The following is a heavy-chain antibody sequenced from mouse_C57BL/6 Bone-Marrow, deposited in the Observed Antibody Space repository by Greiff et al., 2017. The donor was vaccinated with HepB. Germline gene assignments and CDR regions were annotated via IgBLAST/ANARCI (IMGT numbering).Heavy chain of an antibody. V-gene: IGHV10-3*01. CDR3: EIKRGGDF. J-gene: IGHJ4*01. CDR2: IQSKLSNYAT. CDR1: GFTFNTYA. Sequence: EVKLMESGGGLVQPKGSVKLSCAASGFTFNTYAMHWVRQVPGKGLEWVARIQSKLSNYATYYADAVKDRFTISRDDSQSRLYLQMNNRKPEDKAMYFCEIKRGGDFWGQGTSVTVSS.